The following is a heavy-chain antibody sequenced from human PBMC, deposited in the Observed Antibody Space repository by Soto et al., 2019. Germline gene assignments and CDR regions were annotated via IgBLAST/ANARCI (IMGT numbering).Heavy chain of an antibody. V-gene: IGHV3-43*01. D-gene: IGHD2-15*01. Sequence: EVQLVESGGVVIQPGGSLRLSCAASGFTFDDYTMHWVRQAPGKGLEWVSLISWDGTTTYYADSVKGRFTISRDNSKNSLYLQMNSLRTEETAFYYCAKAAFRRYCSGGSCYRYFDYWGQGTLVTVSS. CDR2: ISWDGTTT. J-gene: IGHJ4*02. CDR3: AKAAFRRYCSGGSCYRYFDY. CDR1: GFTFDDYT.